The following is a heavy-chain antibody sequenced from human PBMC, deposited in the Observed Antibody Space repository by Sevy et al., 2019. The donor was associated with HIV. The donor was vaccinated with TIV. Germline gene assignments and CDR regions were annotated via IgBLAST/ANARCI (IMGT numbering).Heavy chain of an antibody. J-gene: IGHJ3*02. CDR3: ASVDTTVVTSDAFDI. D-gene: IGHD4-17*01. CDR1: GFTFSSYW. CDR2: IKQDGSAN. V-gene: IGHV3-7*03. Sequence: GGSLRLSCAASGFTFSSYWMSWVRQAPGKGLEWVANIKQDGSANYYVDSVKGRFTFSRDNAKNSLYLQMNSLRAEATAVDYCASVDTTVVTSDAFDIWGQGTMVTVSS.